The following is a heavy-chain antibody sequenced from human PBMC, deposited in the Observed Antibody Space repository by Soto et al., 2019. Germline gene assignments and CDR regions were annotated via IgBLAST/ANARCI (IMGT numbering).Heavy chain of an antibody. CDR2: INPKFGDT. Sequence: QVQLVQSGAEVKEPGDSVRVSCEASGYTFTAYHIHWVRQAPGQGLEWMGWINPKFGDTTYAQDFQGRVSMTRDRAVSTVYMELSRLTSDDTAIYYCAGNMDDYYGRGSGNGHGVWGQGTTVTVFS. CDR1: GYTFTAYH. CDR3: AGNMDDYYGRGSGNGHGV. D-gene: IGHD3-10*02. J-gene: IGHJ6*02. V-gene: IGHV1-2*02.